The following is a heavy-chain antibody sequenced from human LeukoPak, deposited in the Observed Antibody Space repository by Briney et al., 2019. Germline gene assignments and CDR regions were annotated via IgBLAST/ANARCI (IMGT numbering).Heavy chain of an antibody. CDR1: GFTFSSYA. D-gene: IGHD3-22*01. V-gene: IGHV3-30*04. Sequence: GGSLRLSCAASGFTFSSYAMHWVRQAPGKGLEWVAVISYDGSNKYYADSVKDRFTISRDNSKNTLYLQMNSLRAEDTAVYYCARETYYYDSSGYGLDYWGQGTLVTVSS. CDR3: ARETYYYDSSGYGLDY. J-gene: IGHJ4*02. CDR2: ISYDGSNK.